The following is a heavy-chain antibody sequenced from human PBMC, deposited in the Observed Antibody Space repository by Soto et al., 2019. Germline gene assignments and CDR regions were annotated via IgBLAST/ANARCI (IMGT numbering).Heavy chain of an antibody. CDR3: AKSPSGSYSSYYYGMDV. J-gene: IGHJ6*02. D-gene: IGHD3-10*01. CDR1: GFTFSSYA. CDR2: ISGSGGST. V-gene: IGHV3-23*01. Sequence: PGGSLRLSCAASGFTFSSYAMSWVRQAPGKGLEWVSAISGSGGSTYYADSVKGRFTISRDNSKNTLYLQMNSLRAEDTAVYYCAKSPSGSYSSYYYGMDVWGQGTTVTVSS.